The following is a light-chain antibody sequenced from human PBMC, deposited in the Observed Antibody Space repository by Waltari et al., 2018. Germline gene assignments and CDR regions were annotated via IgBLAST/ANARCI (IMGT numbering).Light chain of an antibody. CDR1: SSNIGNNA. CDR2: YDN. Sequence: QSVLTQPPSVSEAPGQRVSISCSGSSSNIGNNAVSWYRQVPGQAPNLLIFYDNLVPSGVAAHFRGGKSGTVAALVISGRQHGDEAHYYCACWDDSLNGGVFGGGTEVTVL. J-gene: IGLJ3*02. V-gene: IGLV1-36*01. CDR3: ACWDDSLNGGV.